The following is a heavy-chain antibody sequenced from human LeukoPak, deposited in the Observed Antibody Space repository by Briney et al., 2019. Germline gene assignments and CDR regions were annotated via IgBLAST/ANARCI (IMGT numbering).Heavy chain of an antibody. Sequence: GESLKISFKGSGYSFTNYWIGWVRPMPGKGLEWMGIIYPGDSDTRYSPSFQGQATISADKSISTAYLQWSSLKASDTAMYYCARRLPRYYDSSGYPVDAFDIWGQGTMVTVSS. CDR3: ARRLPRYYDSSGYPVDAFDI. V-gene: IGHV5-51*01. J-gene: IGHJ3*02. CDR1: GYSFTNYW. D-gene: IGHD3-22*01. CDR2: IYPGDSDT.